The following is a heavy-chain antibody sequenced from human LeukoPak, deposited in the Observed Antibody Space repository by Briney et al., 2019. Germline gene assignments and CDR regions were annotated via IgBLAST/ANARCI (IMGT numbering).Heavy chain of an antibody. CDR3: ARDSGSFDI. V-gene: IGHV1-18*01. Sequence: RASVTVSCKASGYTFTNYGVSWVRQAPGEGREGMGWISVYNGKTNYQHTFQGRVTLTTDTSTRTAYMELRSLRSDDTAVYYCARDSGSFDIWGQGTIVTVSS. J-gene: IGHJ3*02. CDR1: GYTFTNYG. CDR2: ISVYNGKT.